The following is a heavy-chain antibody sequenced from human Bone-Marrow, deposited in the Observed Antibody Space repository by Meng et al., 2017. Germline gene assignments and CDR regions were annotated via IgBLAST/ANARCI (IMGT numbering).Heavy chain of an antibody. CDR1: GYNFPDYY. CDR3: ARGATTVVTPFDY. J-gene: IGHJ4*02. V-gene: IGHV1-46*01. CDR2: INPSGGST. D-gene: IGHD4-23*01. Sequence: ATVKVSCKPSGYNFPDYYIHWVRQAPGQGLEWMGIINPSGGSTSYEQKFQGRVTMTRDTSTSTVYMELSSLRSEDTAVYYCARGATTVVTPFDYWGQGTLVTVSS.